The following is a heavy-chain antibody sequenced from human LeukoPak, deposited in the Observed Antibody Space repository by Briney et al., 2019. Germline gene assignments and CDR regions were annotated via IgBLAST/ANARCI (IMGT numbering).Heavy chain of an antibody. CDR2: IIPIFGTA. CDR3: ARGPPLGYCSSTSCYHRSNWFDP. Sequence: SVKVSCKASGGTFSSYAISWVRQAPGQGLEWMGGIIPIFGTANYAQKFQGGVTITTDESTSTAYMELSSLRSEDTAVYYCARGPPLGYCSSTSCYHRSNWFDPWGQGTLVTVSS. CDR1: GGTFSSYA. J-gene: IGHJ5*02. V-gene: IGHV1-69*05. D-gene: IGHD2-2*01.